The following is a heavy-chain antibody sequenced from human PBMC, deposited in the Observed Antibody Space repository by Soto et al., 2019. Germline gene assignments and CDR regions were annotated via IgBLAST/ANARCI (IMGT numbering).Heavy chain of an antibody. J-gene: IGHJ5*02. CDR2: ISYYGSNK. CDR1: GFTFSSYG. D-gene: IGHD3-10*01. V-gene: IGHV3-30*18. CDR3: AKASGP. Sequence: GGSLRLSCAASGFTFSSYGMHWVRQAPGKGLEWVAVISYYGSNKYYADSVKGRFTITRDNSKNTLYLQMNSLRAEDTAVYYCAKASGPWGQGTLVTVSS.